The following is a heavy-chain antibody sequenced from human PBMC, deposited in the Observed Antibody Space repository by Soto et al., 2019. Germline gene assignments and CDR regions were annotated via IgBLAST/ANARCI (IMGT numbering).Heavy chain of an antibody. D-gene: IGHD3-16*01. CDR1: GGSFSGYY. J-gene: IGHJ4*02. CDR2: INHSGST. V-gene: IGHV4-34*01. CDR3: AGRMITFGGADLDY. Sequence: SETLSLTCAVYGGSFSGYYWSWIRQPPGKGLEWIGEINHSGSTNYNPSLKSRVTISVDTSRNQFSLKLSSVTAADTAVYYCAGRMITFGGADLDYWGQGTLVTVSS.